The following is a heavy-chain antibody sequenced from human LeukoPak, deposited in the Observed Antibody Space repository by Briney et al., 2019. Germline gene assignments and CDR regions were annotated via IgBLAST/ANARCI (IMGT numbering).Heavy chain of an antibody. CDR3: ARTTYYYDSSGYYYVFFFDY. J-gene: IGHJ4*02. CDR1: GGSISSYY. CDR2: IYYSGST. V-gene: IGHV4-59*01. D-gene: IGHD3-22*01. Sequence: SETLSLTCTVSGGSISSYYWSWIRQPPGKGLEWIGYIYYSGSTNYNPSLKSRVTISVDTSKNQFSLKLNSVTAADTAVYYCARTTYYYDSSGYYYVFFFDYWGQGTLVTVSS.